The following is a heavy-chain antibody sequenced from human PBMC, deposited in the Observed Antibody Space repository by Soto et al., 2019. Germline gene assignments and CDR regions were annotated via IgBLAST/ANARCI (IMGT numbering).Heavy chain of an antibody. J-gene: IGHJ4*02. D-gene: IGHD6-6*01. CDR3: ARSQGEYSSSSTYFDY. Sequence: GXSLNISCNGSGYSFTSYWIGWLRQIPVKGLEWIGIIYPGDSDTRYSPSFQGQVTISADKSISTAYLQWSSLKASDTAMYYCARSQGEYSSSSTYFDYWGQGTLVTVSS. CDR2: IYPGDSDT. CDR1: GYSFTSYW. V-gene: IGHV5-51*01.